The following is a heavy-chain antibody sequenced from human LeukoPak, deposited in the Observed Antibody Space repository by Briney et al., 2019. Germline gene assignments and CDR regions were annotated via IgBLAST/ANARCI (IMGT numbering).Heavy chain of an antibody. Sequence: SETLSLTCAVYGGSFSGYYWSWIRQPPGKGLEWIGEINHSGSTNHNPSLKSRVTISVDTSKNQFSLKLSSVTAADTAVYYCAYSSGWYRPDAFDIWGQGTMVTVSS. CDR1: GGSFSGYY. V-gene: IGHV4-34*01. CDR2: INHSGST. D-gene: IGHD6-19*01. CDR3: AYSSGWYRPDAFDI. J-gene: IGHJ3*02.